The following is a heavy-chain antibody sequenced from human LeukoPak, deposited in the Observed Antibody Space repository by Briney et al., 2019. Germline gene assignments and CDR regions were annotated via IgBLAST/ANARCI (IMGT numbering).Heavy chain of an antibody. Sequence: PSETLSLTCAVYGGSFSGYYWSWIRQPPGKGPEWVGEINHSGSTNYNPSLKSRVTISVDTSKNQFSLKLSSVTAADTAVYYCARTQWLVRNWFDPWGQGTLVTVSS. D-gene: IGHD6-19*01. CDR3: ARTQWLVRNWFDP. CDR1: GGSFSGYY. J-gene: IGHJ5*02. CDR2: INHSGST. V-gene: IGHV4-34*01.